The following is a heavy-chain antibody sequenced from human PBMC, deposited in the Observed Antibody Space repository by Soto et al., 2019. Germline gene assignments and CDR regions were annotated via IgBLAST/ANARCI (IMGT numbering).Heavy chain of an antibody. CDR2: IGIGSSTK. V-gene: IGHV3-48*01. CDR1: GVHFRNYC. Sequence: PGGSLRLSCTASGVHFRNYCMNWVRQAPGKGLEWVSYIGIGSSTKYYADSVKGRFTISRDNAKNSLYPQMNSLRAEDTAVYYCARDQLYYNDISGRPLNAFDVWGQGTMVTVSS. D-gene: IGHD3-22*01. CDR3: ARDQLYYNDISGRPLNAFDV. J-gene: IGHJ3*01.